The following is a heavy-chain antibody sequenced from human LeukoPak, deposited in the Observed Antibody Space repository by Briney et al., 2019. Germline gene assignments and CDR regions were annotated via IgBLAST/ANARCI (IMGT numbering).Heavy chain of an antibody. CDR2: IKYDGDEE. D-gene: IGHD6-13*01. V-gene: IGHV3-7*01. Sequence: GGSLRLSCAASGFTFSDYWMSWMRQAPGKGLEWVANIKYDGDEEYYVDSVKGRLTISRDNAKNSLYLQLNSLRVEDTAVYYCKSGGAAPGSFDNWGQGTLVTVSP. CDR3: KSGGAAPGSFDN. J-gene: IGHJ4*02. CDR1: GFTFSDYW.